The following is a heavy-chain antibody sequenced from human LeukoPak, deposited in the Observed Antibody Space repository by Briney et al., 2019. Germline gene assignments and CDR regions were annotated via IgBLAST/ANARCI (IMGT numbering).Heavy chain of an antibody. CDR2: INPNSGGT. J-gene: IGHJ4*02. D-gene: IGHD5-18*01. CDR3: ARDLYSYNLDAEY. V-gene: IGHV1-2*02. CDR1: GYTFTGYY. Sequence: ASVKVSCKASGYTFTGYYMHWVRQAPGQGLEWMGWINPNSGGTNYAQKFQGRVTMTRDMSTSTVYMELSSLRSEDTAVYYCARDLYSYNLDAEYWGQGTLVTVSS.